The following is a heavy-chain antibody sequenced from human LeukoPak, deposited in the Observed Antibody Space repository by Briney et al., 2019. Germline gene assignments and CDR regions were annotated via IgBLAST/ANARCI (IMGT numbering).Heavy chain of an antibody. J-gene: IGHJ4*02. CDR3: ARGKSRGSHIDY. CDR2: IYHSGST. D-gene: IGHD1-26*01. CDR1: GYSISSGYY. V-gene: IGHV4-38-2*02. Sequence: PSETLSLTCTVSGYSISSGYYWGWIRQPPGKGLEWIGSIYHSGSTYYNPSLKSRVTISVDTSKNQFSLRLRSVTAADTAVYYCARGKSRGSHIDYWGQGTLVTVPS.